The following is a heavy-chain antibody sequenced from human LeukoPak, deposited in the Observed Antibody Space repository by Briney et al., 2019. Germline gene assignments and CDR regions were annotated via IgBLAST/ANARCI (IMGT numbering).Heavy chain of an antibody. CDR1: GFTFSSYA. D-gene: IGHD3-16*01. CDR3: ALSPPDVLGYGSDYFDY. J-gene: IGHJ4*02. Sequence: GGSLRLSCAASGFTFSSYAMHWVRQAPGKGLEWVAVISYDGSNKYYADSVKGRFTISRDNFKNTLYLQMNSLRAEDTAVYYCALSPPDVLGYGSDYFDYWGQGTLVTVSS. CDR2: ISYDGSNK. V-gene: IGHV3-30-3*01.